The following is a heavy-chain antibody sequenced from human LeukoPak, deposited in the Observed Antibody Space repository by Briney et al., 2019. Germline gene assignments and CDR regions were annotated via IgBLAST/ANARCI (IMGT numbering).Heavy chain of an antibody. Sequence: RGGPLSLLCAASGLPLNHGWMPWPPEARGKAVEWVGRIKSKTDGWNTDYAAPVKGRFTISRDDSKNTLELQMNSLKSEDTALYYCTTEDIVVVVGAYDLWGQGTLVTVSS. V-gene: IGHV3-15*07. CDR3: TTEDIVVVVGAYDL. CDR1: GLPLNHGW. D-gene: IGHD2-15*01. CDR2: IKSKTDGWNT. J-gene: IGHJ5*02.